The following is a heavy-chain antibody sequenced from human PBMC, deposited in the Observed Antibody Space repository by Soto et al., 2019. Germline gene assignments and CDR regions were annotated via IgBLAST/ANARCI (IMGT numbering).Heavy chain of an antibody. V-gene: IGHV1-46*01. CDR2: ITPGGGIT. CDR1: GYTFTTYH. Sequence: QVQLVQSGAEVKKPGASVRVSCKASGYTFTTYHIHWVRQAPGLGLEWMGIITPGGGITSYAQKFKGRITMTRDTSTSTVYMELSSLRSEDTAMYYCAKVLSELVPRYFDTWGRGTLVTVSS. CDR3: AKVLSELVPRYFDT. D-gene: IGHD6-13*01. J-gene: IGHJ4*02.